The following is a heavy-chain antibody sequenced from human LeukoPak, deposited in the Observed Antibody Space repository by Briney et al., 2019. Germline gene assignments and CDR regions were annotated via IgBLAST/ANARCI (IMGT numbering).Heavy chain of an antibody. Sequence: GGSLRLSCAASGLTVSSNYMSWVRQAPGKGLEWVSVIYSGGSTYYADSVKGRFTISRDNSKNTLYLQMNSLRAEDTAVYYCASDRGDIAVAGKTFYYYYMDVWGKGTTVTVSS. CDR1: GLTVSSNY. J-gene: IGHJ6*03. CDR3: ASDRGDIAVAGKTFYYYYMDV. CDR2: IYSGGST. V-gene: IGHV3-53*01. D-gene: IGHD6-19*01.